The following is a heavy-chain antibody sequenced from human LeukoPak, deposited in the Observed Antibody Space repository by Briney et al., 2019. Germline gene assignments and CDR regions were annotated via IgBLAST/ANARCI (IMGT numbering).Heavy chain of an antibody. CDR3: AQGLYGRQWLTQFHAFDI. J-gene: IGHJ3*02. Sequence: PSVTLSLTCTVSGGSISSYYWSWIRQPPGKGLEGIGYVYYSGSTNYNPSLKSRVPISVDTSKHQFSLKLSSVTAADTAVYYCAQGLYGRQWLTQFHAFDIWGQGTMVTVSS. D-gene: IGHD6-19*01. CDR2: VYYSGST. CDR1: GGSISSYY. V-gene: IGHV4-59*01.